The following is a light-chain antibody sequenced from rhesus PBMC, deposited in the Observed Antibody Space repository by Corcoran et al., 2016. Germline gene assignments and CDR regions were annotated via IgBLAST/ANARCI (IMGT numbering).Light chain of an antibody. CDR3: LQYSSSPYS. J-gene: IGKJ2*01. CDR2: KAA. Sequence: DIQMTQSPSSLSASVGDTVTINCRASQSISSWLDWYQQKPGKAPKLLIYKAASLQSGGPSRFRGSGSGTDFTLTISSLQPEDFATYYCLQYSSSPYSFGQGTKVEIK. CDR1: QSISSW. V-gene: IGKV1-22*01.